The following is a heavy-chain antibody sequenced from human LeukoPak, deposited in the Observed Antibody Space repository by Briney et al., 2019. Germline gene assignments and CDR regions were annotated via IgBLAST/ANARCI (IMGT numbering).Heavy chain of an antibody. CDR2: IYYSGST. D-gene: IGHD3-10*01. Sequence: SETLSLTCTVSGGSISSSSYYWGWIRQPPGKGLEWIGSIYYSGSTYYNPSLKSRVTISVDRSKNQFSLKLSSVTAADTAVYYCARAVRGVILTFDYWGQGTLVTVSS. CDR3: ARAVRGVILTFDY. J-gene: IGHJ4*02. V-gene: IGHV4-39*07. CDR1: GGSISSSSYY.